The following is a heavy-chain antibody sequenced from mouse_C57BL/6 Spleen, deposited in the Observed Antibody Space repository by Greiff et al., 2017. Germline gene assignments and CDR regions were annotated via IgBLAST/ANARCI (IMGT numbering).Heavy chain of an antibody. V-gene: IGHV1-22*01. D-gene: IGHD2-1*01. CDR1: GYTFTDYN. Sequence: VQLKESGPELVKPGASVKMSCKASGYTFTDYNMHWVKQSHGKSLEWIGYINPNNGGTSYNQKFKGKATLTVNKSSSTAYMELRSLTSEDSAVYYCATGGYGNYYAMDYWGQGTSVTVSS. J-gene: IGHJ4*01. CDR3: ATGGYGNYYAMDY. CDR2: INPNNGGT.